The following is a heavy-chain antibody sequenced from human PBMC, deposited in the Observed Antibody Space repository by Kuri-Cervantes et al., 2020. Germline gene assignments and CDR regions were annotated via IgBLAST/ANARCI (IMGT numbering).Heavy chain of an antibody. CDR1: GYTFIGYY. D-gene: IGHD1-26*01. J-gene: IGHJ3*02. V-gene: IGHV1-18*04. CDR2: INPYNGDT. CDR3: ARDVNDSGAAFDI. Sequence: ASVKVSCKASGYTFIGYYIHWVRQAPGQGLEWMGWINPYNGDTNYAQKLQGRVTMTTDTSTSTAYMELRSLRSDDTAVYYCARDVNDSGAAFDIWGQGTMVTVSS.